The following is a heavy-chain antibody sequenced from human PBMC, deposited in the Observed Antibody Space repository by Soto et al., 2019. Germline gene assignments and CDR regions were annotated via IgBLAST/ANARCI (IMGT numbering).Heavy chain of an antibody. J-gene: IGHJ4*02. CDR1: GLSFSLYS. CDR3: SKYDRTSSRIDY. D-gene: IGHD3-22*01. CDR2: ISGSGRNI. Sequence: EVQLLESGGGLVQPGGSLRLSCATSGLSFSLYSMGWVRQAPGKGLEWVSAISGSGRNIHYADSVKGRFTISRDNSKNTLSLQTNSLRAEDTALYYCSKYDRTSSRIDYCGQGTLVTVSS. V-gene: IGHV3-23*01.